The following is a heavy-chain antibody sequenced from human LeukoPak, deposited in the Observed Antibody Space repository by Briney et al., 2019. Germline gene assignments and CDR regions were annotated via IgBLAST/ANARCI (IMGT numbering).Heavy chain of an antibody. CDR2: ISGSGVST. D-gene: IGHD3-22*01. CDR3: ARDPSYYYDSSGYYADAFDI. J-gene: IGHJ3*02. V-gene: IGHV3-23*01. CDR1: GFTFSNYA. Sequence: GGSLRLSCAASGFTFSNYAMSWVRQAPGKGLEWVSVISGSGVSTYYADSVKGRFTISRDNSKNTLYLQMNSLRAEDTAVYYCARDPSYYYDSSGYYADAFDIWGQGTMVTVSS.